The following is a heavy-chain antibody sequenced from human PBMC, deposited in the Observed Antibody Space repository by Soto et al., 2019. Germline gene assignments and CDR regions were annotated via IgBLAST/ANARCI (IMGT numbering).Heavy chain of an antibody. CDR1: GFTFSSYA. CDR2: ISGSGGST. J-gene: IGHJ4*02. V-gene: IGHV3-23*01. D-gene: IGHD3-22*01. CDR3: AKDLYYYDSSGYSDY. Sequence: PGGSLRLSCAASGFTFSSYAMSWVRQAPGKGLEWVSAISGSGGSTYYADSVKGRFTISRDNSKNTLYLQMNSLGAEDTAVYYCAKDLYYYDSSGYSDYWGQGTLVTVSS.